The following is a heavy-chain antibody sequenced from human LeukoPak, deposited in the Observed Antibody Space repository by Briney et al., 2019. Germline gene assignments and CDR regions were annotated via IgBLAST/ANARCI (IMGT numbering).Heavy chain of an antibody. Sequence: PGRSLRLSCVASGFTSSTYGMHWVRQAPGKGLEWVALIGHDGSNKFYADSVKGRFSISRDNSNNTVYLQMNSLRGEGTAVYYCAKDGWYHDFWSGYYKSHYYYMDVWGKGTTVTVSS. V-gene: IGHV3-33*06. CDR2: IGHDGSNK. CDR1: GFTSSTYG. CDR3: AKDGWYHDFWSGYYKSHYYYMDV. J-gene: IGHJ6*03. D-gene: IGHD3-3*01.